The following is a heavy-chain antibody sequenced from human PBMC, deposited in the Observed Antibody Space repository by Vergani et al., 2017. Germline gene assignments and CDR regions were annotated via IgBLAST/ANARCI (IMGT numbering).Heavy chain of an antibody. CDR3: ARDYGSGSYTLYFDY. D-gene: IGHD3-10*01. CDR1: GFTFSSYS. Sequence: EVQLVESGGGLVQPGGSLRLSCAASGFTFSSYSMNWVRQAPGKGREWVSYISSSSSTIYYADSVKGRFTISRDNAKNSLYLQMNSLRAEDTAVYYCARDYGSGSYTLYFDYWGQGTLVTVSS. V-gene: IGHV3-48*01. CDR2: ISSSSSTI. J-gene: IGHJ4*02.